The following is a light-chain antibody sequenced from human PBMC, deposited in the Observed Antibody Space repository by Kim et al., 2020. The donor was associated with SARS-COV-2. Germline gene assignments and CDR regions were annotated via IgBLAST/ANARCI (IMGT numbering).Light chain of an antibody. Sequence: RVTTACTRGSCNVGAGYDVHWYQQLPGTAANLLIYDNSNRPSGVPARFSGSKSGTSASLAITGLQAEDEEDYYCQSYDSSLSGSVFGGGTKLTVL. CDR1: SCNVGAGYD. J-gene: IGLJ3*02. CDR2: DNS. V-gene: IGLV1-40*01. CDR3: QSYDSSLSGSV.